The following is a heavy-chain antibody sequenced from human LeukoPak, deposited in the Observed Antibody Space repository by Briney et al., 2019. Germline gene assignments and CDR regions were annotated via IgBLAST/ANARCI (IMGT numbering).Heavy chain of an antibody. CDR2: ISGSGNII. CDR3: ARSGH. J-gene: IGHJ4*02. CDR1: GFTFSSYE. Sequence: PGGSLRLSCAASGFTFSSYEMNWVRQAPGKGLEWVSYISGSGNIINYADSVKGRFTISRDNAKNSLNLQMNSLRAEDTAVYYCARSGHWGQGTLVTVSS. V-gene: IGHV3-48*03.